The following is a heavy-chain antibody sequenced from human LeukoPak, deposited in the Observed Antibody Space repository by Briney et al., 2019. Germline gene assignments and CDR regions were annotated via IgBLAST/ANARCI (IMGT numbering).Heavy chain of an antibody. V-gene: IGHV3-43*02. CDR3: AKESGKFDY. CDR1: GLNFDDSA. Sequence: GGSLRLSCVASGLNFDDSAMHWVRQAPGKGLEWVSHISADGGSTFSADSVKGRFSISRDNSKNSLYLQMNSLRSEDTAMYYCAKESGKFDYWGQGTLVAVSS. J-gene: IGHJ4*02. CDR2: ISADGGST.